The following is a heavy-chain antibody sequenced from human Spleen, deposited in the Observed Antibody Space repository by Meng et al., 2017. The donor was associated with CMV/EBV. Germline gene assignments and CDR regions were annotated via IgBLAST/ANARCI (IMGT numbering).Heavy chain of an antibody. D-gene: IGHD2-2*01. CDR2: INPSGDST. V-gene: IGHV1-46*01. CDR3: ARGPPPPSVVEPAAVTGLRAFDI. J-gene: IGHJ3*02. CDR1: GYTFTSYY. Sequence: ASVKVSCKASGYTFTSYYMHWVRQAPGQGLEWMGIINPSGDSTTYPQKFQGRVTMTRDTSTSTVYMYLNSLRSEDTAVYYCARGPPPPSVVEPAAVTGLRAFDIWGQGTVVTVSS.